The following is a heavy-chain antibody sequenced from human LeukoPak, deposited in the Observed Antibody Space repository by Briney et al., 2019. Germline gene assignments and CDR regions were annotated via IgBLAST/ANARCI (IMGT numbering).Heavy chain of an antibody. J-gene: IGHJ4*02. CDR1: GYTFTGYY. V-gene: IGHV1-2*06. CDR2: INPNSGGT. Sequence: ASVKVSCKASGYTFTGYYMHWVRQAPGQGLEWMGRINPNSGGTNYAQKFQGRVTMTRDTSISTAYMELSRPRSDDTAVYYCARSGSRELVLFDLGYWGQGTLVTVSS. D-gene: IGHD5-24*01. CDR3: ARSGSRELVLFDLGY.